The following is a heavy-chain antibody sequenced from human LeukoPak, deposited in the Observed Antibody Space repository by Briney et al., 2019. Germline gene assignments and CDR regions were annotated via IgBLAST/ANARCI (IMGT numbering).Heavy chain of an antibody. CDR3: ARDPKRADYGCSWYNWFDP. CDR1: GGPVSSYA. D-gene: IGHD4-23*01. CDR2: IIPFLGIA. V-gene: IGHV1-69*04. Sequence: GSPVNVSCKAFGGPVSSYAISWVRQATGHGLEWMGRIIPFLGIANYAQKFQVRVTITADKSTSTAYMELSSLRSEDTAVYYCARDPKRADYGCSWYNWFDPWGQGTLVTVSS. J-gene: IGHJ5*02.